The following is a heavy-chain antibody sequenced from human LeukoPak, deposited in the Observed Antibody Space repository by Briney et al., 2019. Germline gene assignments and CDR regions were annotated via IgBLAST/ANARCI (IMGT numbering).Heavy chain of an antibody. V-gene: IGHV3-43*01. CDR1: GFTFDDYT. D-gene: IGHD3-10*01. CDR2: ISWDGGST. Sequence: GGSLRLSCAASGFTFDDYTMHWVRQAPGKGLEWVSLISWDGGSTYYADSVKGRFTISRDNSKNPLYLQMNSLRTEDTALYYCAKSGLYYYYMDVWGKGATVTISS. CDR3: AKSGLYYYYMDV. J-gene: IGHJ6*03.